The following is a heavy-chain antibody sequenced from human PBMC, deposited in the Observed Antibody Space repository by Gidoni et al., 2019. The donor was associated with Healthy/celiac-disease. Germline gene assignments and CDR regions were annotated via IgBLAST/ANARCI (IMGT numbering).Heavy chain of an antibody. CDR1: GFSLSTSGVG. J-gene: IGHJ4*02. V-gene: IGHV2-5*02. Sequence: QITLKESGPTLVKPTQTLTLTCTFSGFSLSTSGVGVGWIRQPPGKALEWLALIYWDDDKRYSPSLKSRLTITKDTSKNQVVLTMTNMDPVDTATYYCAHRRGVAVTTTIFDYWGQGTLVTVSS. CDR2: IYWDDDK. D-gene: IGHD6-19*01. CDR3: AHRRGVAVTTTIFDY.